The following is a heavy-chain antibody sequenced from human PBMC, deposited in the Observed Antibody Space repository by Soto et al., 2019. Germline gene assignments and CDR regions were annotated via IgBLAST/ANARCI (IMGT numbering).Heavy chain of an antibody. D-gene: IGHD2-2*01. J-gene: IGHJ4*02. Sequence: DVQLEESGGGLIQPGGSLRLSCVASGFSVTSNYMTWVRQAPGKGLEWVSILYTGGSTYYSDSVKGRSTISRDTPKNTVFLQLNSLRAEDTAIYYCARATRYFGSFDSWGQGTLVSVAS. V-gene: IGHV3-53*01. CDR1: GFSVTSNY. CDR2: LYTGGST. CDR3: ARATRYFGSFDS.